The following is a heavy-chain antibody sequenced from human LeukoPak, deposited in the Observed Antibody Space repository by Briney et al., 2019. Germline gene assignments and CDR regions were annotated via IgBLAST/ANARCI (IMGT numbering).Heavy chain of an antibody. CDR2: IRSKAYGGTT. CDR1: GFAFGDYA. Sequence: PGGSLRLSCTTFGFAFGDYAMSWVRRAPGKGLEGVGFIRSKAYGGTTEYAASAKGRFTTSRDDSKSIAYLQMNSLKTEDTAVYYCTRDSSPGGHDAFDIWGQGTMVTVSS. CDR3: TRDSSPGGHDAFDI. D-gene: IGHD6-13*01. J-gene: IGHJ3*02. V-gene: IGHV3-49*04.